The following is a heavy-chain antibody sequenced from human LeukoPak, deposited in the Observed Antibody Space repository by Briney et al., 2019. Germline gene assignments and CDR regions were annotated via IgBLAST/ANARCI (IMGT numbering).Heavy chain of an antibody. Sequence: GGSLRLSCAASGFTFTRYSMNWVRQAPGKGLEWVSTISGGGGSTYYADSVKGRFTISRDNSKNTLYLQVNSLRAEDTAVYYCAKGGKWDVTPFDYWGQGTLVTVSS. D-gene: IGHD1-26*01. CDR2: ISGGGGST. J-gene: IGHJ4*02. V-gene: IGHV3-23*01. CDR3: AKGGKWDVTPFDY. CDR1: GFTFTRYS.